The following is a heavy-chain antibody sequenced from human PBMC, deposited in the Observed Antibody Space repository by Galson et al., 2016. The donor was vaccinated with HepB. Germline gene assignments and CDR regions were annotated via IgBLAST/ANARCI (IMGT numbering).Heavy chain of an antibody. J-gene: IGHJ2*01. Sequence: SLRLSCAASGFTFNSYCMNWVRQAPGKGLEWVSCIANSGRIIFYADSVKGRFTISRDNAKNSLYLQMNSLRVDDTAVYYCARDRGGRYSTAWYFDLWGRGTLVTVSS. CDR1: GFTFNSYC. CDR2: IANSGRII. CDR3: ARDRGGRYSTAWYFDL. V-gene: IGHV3-48*04. D-gene: IGHD3-10*01.